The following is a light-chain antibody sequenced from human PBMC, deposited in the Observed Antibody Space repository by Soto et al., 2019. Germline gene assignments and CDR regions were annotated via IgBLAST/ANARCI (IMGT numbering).Light chain of an antibody. CDR2: DAS. CDR1: QSVSSY. CDR3: QQRSNWQT. J-gene: IGKJ2*01. V-gene: IGKV3-11*01. Sequence: EIVLTQSPATPSLSPGERATLSCRASQSVSSYLAWYQQKPGQAPRLLIYDASNSATGIPARFSGSGSGTDFTLTISIREPEDFAVYYCQQRSNWQTFGQGTKLEIK.